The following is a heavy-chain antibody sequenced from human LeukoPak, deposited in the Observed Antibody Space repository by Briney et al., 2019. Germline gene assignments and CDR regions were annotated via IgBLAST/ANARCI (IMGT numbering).Heavy chain of an antibody. Sequence: ASVKVSCKASGGTFSSYAISWVRQAPGQGLEWMGGINPNSGGTNYAQKFQGRVTMTRDTSISTAYMELSSLRSEDTALYYCAREQGAAAAGTSYWGQGTLVTVSS. CDR2: INPNSGGT. J-gene: IGHJ4*02. CDR1: GGTFSSYA. CDR3: AREQGAAAAGTSY. V-gene: IGHV1-2*02. D-gene: IGHD6-13*01.